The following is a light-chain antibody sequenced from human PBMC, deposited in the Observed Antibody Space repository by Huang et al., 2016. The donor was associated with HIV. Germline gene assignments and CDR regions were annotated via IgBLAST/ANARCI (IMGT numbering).Light chain of an antibody. V-gene: IGKV1-39*01. Sequence: DIQMTQSPSSLSASVGDRVIITCRASQSISSYLNWYQQQPGKAPNLLIYAASSLQGGVPSRFSGSGSGTDFTLTIRSLQPEDFATYYCQQSYSNTFTFGAGTKVDVK. J-gene: IGKJ3*01. CDR2: AAS. CDR3: QQSYSNTFT. CDR1: QSISSY.